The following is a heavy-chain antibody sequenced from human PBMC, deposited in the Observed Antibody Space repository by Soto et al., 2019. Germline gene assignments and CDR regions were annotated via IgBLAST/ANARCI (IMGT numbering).Heavy chain of an antibody. D-gene: IGHD2-8*02. CDR3: ASLNWVVPPTGP. V-gene: IGHV3-7*03. J-gene: IGHJ4*02. Sequence: GGSLRLSCSASGFTYSAYYMNRVRQAPGKGLEWVANIKDDGSTTFYADSVRGRFTIFRDNAKKSLYLQMNSLRAEDTAVYYCASLNWVVPPTGPWGQGTLVTVSS. CDR2: IKDDGSTT. CDR1: GFTYSAYY.